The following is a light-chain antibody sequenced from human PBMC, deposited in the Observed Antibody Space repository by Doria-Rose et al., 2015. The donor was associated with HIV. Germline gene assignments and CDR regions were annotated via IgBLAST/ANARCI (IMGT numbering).Light chain of an antibody. CDR1: QSFSSTY. J-gene: IGKJ1*01. Sequence: TQSPGTLSLSPGERATPSCRASQSFSSTYLAWYQQEPGQAPSLLIYDGSTRATGISDRFSASGSGTDFTLTINRLEPEDFALYYCHQYGTSWTFGQGTKVEI. CDR2: DGS. V-gene: IGKV3-20*01. CDR3: HQYGTSWT.